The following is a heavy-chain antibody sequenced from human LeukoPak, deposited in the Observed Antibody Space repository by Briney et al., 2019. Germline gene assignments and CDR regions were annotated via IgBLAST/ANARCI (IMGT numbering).Heavy chain of an antibody. CDR2: IKQDGSDR. Sequence: GGSLRLSCAASGFTFRNYWMSWVRQVPGTGLEWVANIKQDGSDRNYVTSVRGRFTISRDNAESSLYLQMNSLRAEDAAVYYCVRNLAVAGTCFDSWGQGTLVTVSS. D-gene: IGHD6-19*01. CDR1: GFTFRNYW. V-gene: IGHV3-7*03. J-gene: IGHJ4*02. CDR3: VRNLAVAGTCFDS.